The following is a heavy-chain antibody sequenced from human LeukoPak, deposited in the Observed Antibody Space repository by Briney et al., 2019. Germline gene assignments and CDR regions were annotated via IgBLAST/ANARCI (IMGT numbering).Heavy chain of an antibody. CDR2: ISDSGRT. D-gene: IGHD2-8*02. CDR3: ARRCTGDICAGYYFYYYTDV. Sequence: SETLSLSCSVSGGSISSSSYYWAWIRHTPGKGLEWIGSISDSGRTYYNPSLKSRVVISADTSKNHFSLKLSSVTAADTAVYYCARRCTGDICAGYYFYYYTDVWGKGTTVTVSS. CDR1: GGSISSSSYY. J-gene: IGHJ6*03. V-gene: IGHV4-39*02.